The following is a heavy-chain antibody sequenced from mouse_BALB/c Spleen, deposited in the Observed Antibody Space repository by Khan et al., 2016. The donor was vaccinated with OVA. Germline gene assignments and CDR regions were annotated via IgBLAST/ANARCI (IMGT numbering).Heavy chain of an antibody. V-gene: IGHV2-6-2*01. J-gene: IGHJ1*01. CDR2: IWSDGIT. CDR1: GFSLTSYG. Sequence: QVQLKESGPDLVAPSQSLSITCTVSGFSLTSYGVHWVRQPPGKGLEWLVVIWSDGITTYNSALKSRLSISKDNSKSQVFLQRNSLQTDDTAMYYCARHRFGYFDVWGAGTTVTVSS. CDR3: ARHRFGYFDV.